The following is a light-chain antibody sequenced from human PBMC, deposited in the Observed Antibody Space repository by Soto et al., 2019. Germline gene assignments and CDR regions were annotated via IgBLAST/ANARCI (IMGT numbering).Light chain of an antibody. Sequence: EIVLTQSPATLSLSPGERATLSCRASQSVSRYLAWYQQTPGQAPRLLIYDASNRATGIPARFSGSGSGTDFTLTICSREPEDLAVYYCQQRSSWPRLTFGGGTKVEI. J-gene: IGKJ4*01. CDR2: DAS. CDR1: QSVSRY. V-gene: IGKV3-11*01. CDR3: QQRSSWPRLT.